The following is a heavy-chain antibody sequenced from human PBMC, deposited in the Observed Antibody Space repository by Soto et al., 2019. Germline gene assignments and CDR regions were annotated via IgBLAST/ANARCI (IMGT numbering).Heavy chain of an antibody. CDR3: ARARGFSGFYPTFDS. V-gene: IGHV4-30-2*06. J-gene: IGHJ4*02. CDR2: ISHLEST. Sequence: SETLSLTCTVSGASISYGGFSWSWIRQSPGKGLEWIGYISHLESTYFHPSFKSRLTMSIDRTRNQFSLKLSSVTAADMAVYYCARARGFSGFYPTFDSCGQGILVTVSS. CDR1: GASISYGGFS. D-gene: IGHD3-22*01.